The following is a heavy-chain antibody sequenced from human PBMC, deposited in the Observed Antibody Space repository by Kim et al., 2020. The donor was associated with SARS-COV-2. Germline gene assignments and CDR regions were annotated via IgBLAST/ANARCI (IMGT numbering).Heavy chain of an antibody. CDR1: GGTFSSYA. J-gene: IGHJ6*02. Sequence: SVKVSCKASGGTFSSYAISWVRQAPGQGLEWMGGIIPIFGTANYAQKFQGRVTITADESTSTAYMELSSLRSEDTAVYYCAVARRYYYGMDVWGQGTTVTVSS. V-gene: IGHV1-69*13. D-gene: IGHD5-12*01. CDR3: AVARRYYYGMDV. CDR2: IIPIFGTA.